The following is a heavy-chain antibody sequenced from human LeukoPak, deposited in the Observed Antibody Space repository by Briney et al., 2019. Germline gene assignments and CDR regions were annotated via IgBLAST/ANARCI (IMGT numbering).Heavy chain of an antibody. CDR2: IIPIFGTA. D-gene: IGHD4-17*01. Sequence: GASVKVSCKASGGTFSSYAISWVRQAPGQGLEWMGGIIPIFGTANYAQKFQGRVTITADESTSTAYMELSSLRSDDTAVYYCARTIYGDYVGWFDPWGQGTLVTVSS. J-gene: IGHJ5*02. CDR3: ARTIYGDYVGWFDP. CDR1: GGTFSSYA. V-gene: IGHV1-69*13.